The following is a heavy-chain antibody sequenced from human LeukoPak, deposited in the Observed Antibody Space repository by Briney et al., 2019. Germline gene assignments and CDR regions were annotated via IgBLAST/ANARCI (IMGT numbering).Heavy chain of an antibody. J-gene: IGHJ6*03. CDR2: ISSSSSYI. Sequence: GGTLRLSCAASGFTFSSYGMNWVRQAPGKGLEWVSSISSSSSYIYYADSVKGRFTISRDNAKNSLYLQMNSLRAEDTAVYYCARSGGSLGDIRRSLNYYYYYMDVWGKGTTVTVSS. D-gene: IGHD2-15*01. CDR3: ARSGGSLGDIRRSLNYYYYYMDV. CDR1: GFTFSSYG. V-gene: IGHV3-21*01.